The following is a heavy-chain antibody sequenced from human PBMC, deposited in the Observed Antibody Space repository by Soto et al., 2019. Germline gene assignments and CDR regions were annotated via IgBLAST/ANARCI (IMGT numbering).Heavy chain of an antibody. CDR3: ARVHEYIIDVLIWRDGFDI. Sequence: KSSETLSLTCTVSNGSISSYYWSWVRQPPGKGLEWIGSIYHSGSTNYTPSLERRVTLSVDTSKNQFSLRLSSVTAADTAVYYCARVHEYIIDVLIWRDGFDIWGQGTMVTVSS. V-gene: IGHV4-59*01. CDR2: IYHSGST. D-gene: IGHD3-3*01. J-gene: IGHJ3*02. CDR1: NGSISSYY.